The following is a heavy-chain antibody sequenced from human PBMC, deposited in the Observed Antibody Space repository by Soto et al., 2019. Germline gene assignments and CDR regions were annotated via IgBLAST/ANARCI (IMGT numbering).Heavy chain of an antibody. V-gene: IGHV3-9*01. D-gene: IGHD3-22*01. Sequence: GGSLRLSCAASGFTFDDYAMHWVRQAPGKGLEWVSGISWNSGSIGYADSVKGRFTISRDNAKSSLYLQMNSLRAEDTALYYCAKDSLRTPHYYDSSGYYFVFNAFDIWGQGTMVTVSS. CDR2: ISWNSGSI. CDR3: AKDSLRTPHYYDSSGYYFVFNAFDI. CDR1: GFTFDDYA. J-gene: IGHJ3*02.